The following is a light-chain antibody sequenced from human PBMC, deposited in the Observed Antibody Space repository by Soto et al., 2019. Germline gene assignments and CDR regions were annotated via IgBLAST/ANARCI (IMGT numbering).Light chain of an antibody. J-gene: IGKJ5*01. CDR3: QQRSNWPPRIT. CDR2: DAS. CDR1: QSVSSY. Sequence: EIVLTQSPATLSLSPGESVTLSCRASQSVSSYLAWYQQKPGQAPRLLIYDASNRATGIPARFSGSGSGTDFTLTISSLEPEDFAVYYCQQRSNWPPRITFGQGTRLEIK. V-gene: IGKV3-11*01.